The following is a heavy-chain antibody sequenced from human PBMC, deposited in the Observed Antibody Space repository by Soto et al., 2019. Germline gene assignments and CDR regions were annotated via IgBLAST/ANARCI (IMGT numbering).Heavy chain of an antibody. CDR2: IYPGDSDT. J-gene: IGHJ6*02. CDR3: AKHSTYYYYGMDV. V-gene: IGHV5-51*01. CDR1: GYSFGSFW. Sequence: GESLKISCQGSGYSFGSFWIGWVRQMPGKGLEWMGIIYPGDSDTRYSPSFQGQVIISADKSSNTAYLQWNSLKASDTAIYYCAKHSTYYYYGMDVWGQGTTVTVSS.